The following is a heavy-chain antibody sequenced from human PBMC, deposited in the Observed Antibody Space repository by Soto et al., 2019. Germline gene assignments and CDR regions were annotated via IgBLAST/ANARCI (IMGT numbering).Heavy chain of an antibody. CDR2: IAYDATNI. V-gene: IGHV3-30-3*01. CDR1: GFTFSRYT. Sequence: QVQLVESGGGVVQPGRSLRLSCAASGFTFSRYTMEWVRQAPGKGLEWVAVIAYDATNIYYADSVKGRFTISRDNSKSTLYLQMNSLRLEDTAVYYCARVRRDIVTFYYYHYPLDVWGQGTTVTVSS. J-gene: IGHJ6*02. D-gene: IGHD3-9*01. CDR3: ARVRRDIVTFYYYHYPLDV.